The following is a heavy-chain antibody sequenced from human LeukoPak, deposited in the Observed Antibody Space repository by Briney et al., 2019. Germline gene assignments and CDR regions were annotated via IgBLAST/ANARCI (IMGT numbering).Heavy chain of an antibody. CDR1: GYTFTSYG. Sequence: ASVKVSCKASGYTFTSYGISWVRQAPGQGLEWMGWISAYNGNTNYAQKLQGRVTITTDTSTSTAYMELRSLRSDDTAVYYCARDDYGDHDPDYYYYYMDVWGKGTTVTVSS. CDR3: ARDDYGDHDPDYYYYYMDV. CDR2: ISAYNGNT. V-gene: IGHV1-18*01. D-gene: IGHD4-17*01. J-gene: IGHJ6*03.